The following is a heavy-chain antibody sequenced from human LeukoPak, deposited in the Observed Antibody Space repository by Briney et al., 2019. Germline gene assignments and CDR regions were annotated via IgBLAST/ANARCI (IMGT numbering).Heavy chain of an antibody. D-gene: IGHD3-10*01. Sequence: GGSLRLSCAASGFTFSNYGMHCVRQAPGKGLEWVANIWYDGSNKYYEDSVKGRFTISRDNSKNTVYLQMNSLRAEDTAVYYCARGLGELFDYWGQGTLVTVSS. V-gene: IGHV3-33*08. CDR2: IWYDGSNK. CDR1: GFTFSNYG. J-gene: IGHJ4*02. CDR3: ARGLGELFDY.